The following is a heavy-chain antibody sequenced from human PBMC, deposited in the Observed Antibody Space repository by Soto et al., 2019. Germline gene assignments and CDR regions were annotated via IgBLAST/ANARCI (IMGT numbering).Heavy chain of an antibody. D-gene: IGHD3-10*01. CDR2: IYWDDDK. CDR3: THRRGLGELY. J-gene: IGHJ4*02. V-gene: IGHV2-5*02. Sequence: QITLKESGPTLVKPTQTLTLTCTFSGFSLSTSGVSVGWIRQPPGKALECLAVIYWDDDKRYRPSLQSRLTVTKDTSKNQVVLTMTNMDPVDKATYYCTHRRGLGELYWGQGTLVTVSS. CDR1: GFSLSTSGVS.